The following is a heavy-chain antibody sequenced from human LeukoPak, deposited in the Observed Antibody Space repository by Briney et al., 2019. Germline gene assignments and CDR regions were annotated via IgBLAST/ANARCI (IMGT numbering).Heavy chain of an antibody. V-gene: IGHV1-2*02. CDR3: ARDSGGGDYYDSSGYFAD. D-gene: IGHD3-22*01. Sequence: ASVKVSCKASGYTFTGYYMHWVRQAPGQGLEWMGWINPNSGGTNYAQKFQGRVTMTRDTSISTAYMELSRLRSDDTAVYYCARDSGGGDYYDSSGYFADWGQGTMATVSS. J-gene: IGHJ3*01. CDR1: GYTFTGYY. CDR2: INPNSGGT.